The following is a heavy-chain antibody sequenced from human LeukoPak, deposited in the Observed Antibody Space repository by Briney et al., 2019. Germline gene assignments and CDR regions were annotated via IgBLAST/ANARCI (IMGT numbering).Heavy chain of an antibody. D-gene: IGHD3-22*01. CDR3: ARVHYYDSSGPVDY. Sequence: PSETLSLTCTVSGYSISSGYYWGWIRQPPGKGLEWIGSIYHSGSTYYNPSLKSRVTISVDTSKNQFSLKLSSVTAADTAVYYCARVHYYDSSGPVDYWGQGTLVTVSS. CDR2: IYHSGST. CDR1: GYSISSGYY. J-gene: IGHJ4*02. V-gene: IGHV4-38-2*02.